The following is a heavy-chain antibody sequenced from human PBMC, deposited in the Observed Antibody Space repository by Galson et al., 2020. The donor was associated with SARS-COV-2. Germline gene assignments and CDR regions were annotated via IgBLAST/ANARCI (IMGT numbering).Heavy chain of an antibody. D-gene: IGHD4-17*01. CDR3: ARDPITTVTRVFDY. V-gene: IGHV3-11*01. J-gene: IGHJ4*02. Sequence: KIGESLKISCAASGFTFSDYYMSWIRQAPGKGLEWVSYISSSGTTIYYADSVKGRFTISRDNAKNSLYLQMNSLRAEDTAVYYCARDPITTVTRVFDYWGQGTLVTVSS. CDR1: GFTFSDYY. CDR2: ISSSGTTI.